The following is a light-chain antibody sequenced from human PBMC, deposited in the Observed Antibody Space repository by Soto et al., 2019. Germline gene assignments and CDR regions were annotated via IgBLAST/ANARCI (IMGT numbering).Light chain of an antibody. Sequence: QSVLTQPPSASGTPGQRVTISCSGSSSNIGSYTVYWYQQFPGTAPKLLIYGNNQRPSGVPDRLSGSKSGTSASLAISGLQSEDEADYYCAAWDDSLNGVVFGGGTKLTVL. CDR3: AAWDDSLNGVV. CDR2: GNN. CDR1: SSNIGSYT. J-gene: IGLJ2*01. V-gene: IGLV1-44*01.